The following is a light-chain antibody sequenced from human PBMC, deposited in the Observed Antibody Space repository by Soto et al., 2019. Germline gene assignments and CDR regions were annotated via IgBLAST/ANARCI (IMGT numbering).Light chain of an antibody. CDR1: QSVSANY. CDR2: DTS. Sequence: EIVLTQSPGTLSLSPGERATLSCRASQSVSANYYLAWYQQKPGQAPRLLIYDTSSRATGIPDRFSGGGSGTDFTLTISRLEPGDFAVYYCQHSGNFPPWTFGQGTKVEIK. CDR3: QHSGNFPPWT. V-gene: IGKV3-20*01. J-gene: IGKJ1*01.